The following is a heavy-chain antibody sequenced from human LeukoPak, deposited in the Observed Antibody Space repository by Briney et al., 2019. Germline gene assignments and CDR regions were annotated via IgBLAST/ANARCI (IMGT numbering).Heavy chain of an antibody. V-gene: IGHV4-39*07. Sequence: PSETLSLTCTVSGGSISSSSYYWGWIRQPPGKGLEWIGSIYYSGSTYYNPSLKSRVTISVDTSKNQFSLKLSSATAADTAVYYCAREGYLGYWFDPWGQGTLVTVSS. CDR2: IYYSGST. D-gene: IGHD1-26*01. CDR3: AREGYLGYWFDP. CDR1: GGSISSSSYY. J-gene: IGHJ5*02.